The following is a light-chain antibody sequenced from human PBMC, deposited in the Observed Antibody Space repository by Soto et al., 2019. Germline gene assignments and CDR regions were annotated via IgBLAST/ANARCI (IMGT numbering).Light chain of an antibody. J-gene: IGKJ1*01. CDR3: QQYGSSPWT. CDR2: GAS. CDR1: QSVSSNY. Sequence: EIVVTQSPGTLSLSPGERATLSCRASQSVSSNYLAWYQQKPGQAPRPLIYGASSRATGIPDRLSGSGAGTDFTLTISRLESEDFAVYYCQQYGSSPWTFGQGTKV. V-gene: IGKV3-20*01.